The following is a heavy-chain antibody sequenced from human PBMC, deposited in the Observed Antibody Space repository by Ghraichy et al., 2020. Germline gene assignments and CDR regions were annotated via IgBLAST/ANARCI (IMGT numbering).Heavy chain of an antibody. D-gene: IGHD3-16*02. CDR2: INPSGGST. V-gene: IGHV1-46*01. CDR3: ARAPGGGIEFDP. J-gene: IGHJ5*02. Sequence: ASVKVSCKASGYTFTSYYMHWVRQAPGQGLEWVGIINPSGGSTSYAQKFQGRVTMTRDTSTSTVYMELSSLRSEDTAVYYCARAPGGGIEFDPWGQGTLVTVSS. CDR1: GYTFTSYY.